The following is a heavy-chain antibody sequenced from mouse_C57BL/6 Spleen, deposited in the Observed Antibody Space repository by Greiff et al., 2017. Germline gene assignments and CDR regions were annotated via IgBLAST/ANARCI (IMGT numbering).Heavy chain of an antibody. Sequence: EVQLVESGGGLVKPGGSLKLSCAASGFTFSDYGMHWVRQAPEKGLEWVAYISSGSSTLYYADTVKGRFTISRDNAKNTLFLQMTSLRSEDTAMYYCARPLRRDAMDYWGQGTSVTVSS. J-gene: IGHJ4*01. CDR1: GFTFSDYG. CDR3: ARPLRRDAMDY. D-gene: IGHD2-12*01. V-gene: IGHV5-17*01. CDR2: ISSGSSTL.